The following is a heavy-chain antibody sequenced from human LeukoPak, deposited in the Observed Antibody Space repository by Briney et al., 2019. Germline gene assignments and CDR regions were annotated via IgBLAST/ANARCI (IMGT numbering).Heavy chain of an antibody. V-gene: IGHV1-24*01. CDR2: FDVEDGEI. J-gene: IGHJ3*02. CDR1: GYTLTQLS. D-gene: IGHD3-3*01. CDR3: ATNRQIMILGVVIMPAFDI. Sequence: ASVKVSCKXSGYTLTQLSVHWVRQAPGKGLEWMGGFDVEDGEIIYAQKFQGRVTMTEDTSTDTAYMELSSLRSEDTAVYYCATNRQIMILGVVIMPAFDIWGQGTMVTVSS.